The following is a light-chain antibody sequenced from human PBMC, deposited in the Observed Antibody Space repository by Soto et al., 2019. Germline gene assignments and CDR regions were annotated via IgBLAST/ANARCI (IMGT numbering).Light chain of an antibody. J-gene: IGLJ1*01. CDR1: SSNIGAHYG. CDR3: QSYDSSLSGSNV. CDR2: GDR. Sequence: QSVLTQPPSVSGAPGQRVTISCTGSSSNIGAHYGVHWYQHLPGTAPKLLIYGDRNRPSGVPDRFSGSKSGTSASLAITGLQSEDEADYYCQSYDSSLSGSNVFGTGTKLTVL. V-gene: IGLV1-40*01.